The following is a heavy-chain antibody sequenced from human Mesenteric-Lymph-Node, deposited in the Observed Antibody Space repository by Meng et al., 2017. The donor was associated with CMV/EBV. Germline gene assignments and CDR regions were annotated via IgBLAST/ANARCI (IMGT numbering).Heavy chain of an antibody. J-gene: IGHJ4*02. Sequence: GESLKISCKGSGYSFTNYWIAWVRQMPGKGLEWMGIVYPSDSETTYSLSFQGQVTMSADKSISTAYLQWSSLKASDTAMYYCTRQNTGGYPDYWGQGTLVTVSS. CDR1: GYSFTNYW. D-gene: IGHD1-26*01. CDR3: TRQNTGGYPDY. CDR2: VYPSDSET. V-gene: IGHV5-51*01.